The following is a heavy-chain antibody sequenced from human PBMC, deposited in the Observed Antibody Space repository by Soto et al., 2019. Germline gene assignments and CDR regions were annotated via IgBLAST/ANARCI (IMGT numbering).Heavy chain of an antibody. CDR1: GYTFTIYY. D-gene: IGHD3-3*01. CDR3: ARAWPLWSQKEHDAFER. J-gene: IGHJ3*02. CDR2: INPSGGST. V-gene: IGHV1-46*03. Sequence: ASVKVSCKASGYTFTIYYMHWVLQAPGQGLEWMGIINPSGGSTSYAQKFQGRVTMTRDTSTSTVYMELSSLRSEDTAVYYCARAWPLWSQKEHDAFERCGQRKMVTV.